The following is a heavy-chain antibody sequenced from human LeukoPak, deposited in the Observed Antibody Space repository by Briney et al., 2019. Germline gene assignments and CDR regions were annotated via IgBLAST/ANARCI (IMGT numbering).Heavy chain of an antibody. CDR2: ISSSSSNI. Sequence: GGSLRLSCAAPGFTFSSYSMNWVRQAPGKGMEWVSYISSSSSNIYYADSVKGRFTISRDNAKNSLYLQMNSLRAEDKAVYYCAREWELLFDYWGQGTLVTVSS. J-gene: IGHJ4*02. CDR1: GFTFSSYS. D-gene: IGHD1-26*01. CDR3: AREWELLFDY. V-gene: IGHV3-48*01.